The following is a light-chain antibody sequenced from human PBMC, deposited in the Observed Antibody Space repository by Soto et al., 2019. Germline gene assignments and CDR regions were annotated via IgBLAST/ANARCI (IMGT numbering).Light chain of an antibody. Sequence: DIRMTKAPSTLSSSVGDRVTSRDRASQSISSWLAWYQQKPGKAPKLLIYDASSLESGVPSRFSGSGSGTDFTLTISSLEPEDLAVYFCQQRSHWPRTFGQGTKVDIK. V-gene: IGKV1-5*01. J-gene: IGKJ1*01. CDR3: QQRSHWPRT. CDR1: QSISSW. CDR2: DAS.